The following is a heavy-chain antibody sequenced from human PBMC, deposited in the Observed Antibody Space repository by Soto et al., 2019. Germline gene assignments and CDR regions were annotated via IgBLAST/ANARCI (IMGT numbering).Heavy chain of an antibody. CDR3: ARDLRKFYYFDD. CDR1: GFTVSSDY. J-gene: IGHJ4*02. V-gene: IGHV3-53*01. D-gene: IGHD4-17*01. Sequence: PGGSLRLSCAASGFTVSSDYMSWVRQAPGKGLEWVSVIYSGGSTYYADSVKGRFTISRDNSKNTLYLQMNSLRAEDTAVYYCARDLRKFYYFDDWGQGTLVTVSS. CDR2: IYSGGST.